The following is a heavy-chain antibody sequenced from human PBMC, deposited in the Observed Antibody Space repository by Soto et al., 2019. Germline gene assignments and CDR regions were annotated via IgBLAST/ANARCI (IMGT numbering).Heavy chain of an antibody. CDR3: ARHLDSSGWYYFDY. J-gene: IGHJ4*02. V-gene: IGHV1-46*03. CDR2: INPTGGST. Sequence: GASVKVSCKASGYTLITYYMHWVRQATGQGLEWMGIINPTGGSTTYAQKFQGRVTMTRDTSTSTVYMELSSLRSEDTAVYYCARHLDSSGWYYFDYWGQGTLVTVSS. D-gene: IGHD6-19*01. CDR1: GYTLITYY.